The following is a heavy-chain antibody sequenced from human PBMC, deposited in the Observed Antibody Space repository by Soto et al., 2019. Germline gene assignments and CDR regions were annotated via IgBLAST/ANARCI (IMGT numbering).Heavy chain of an antibody. V-gene: IGHV2-5*01. J-gene: IGHJ5*02. CDR1: GFSLTTAGAG. CDR3: EQRGYGNSPGKNWFPP. CDR2: IYWNDDT. Sequence: QITLKESGPTLVKPTQTLTLTCTFSGFSLTTAGAGVGWIRQPPGKALEWLALIYWNDDTRYSPSLKSRLTIPGDPPKTRVLLKMPNMPPVNTATYSWEQRGYGNSPGKNWFPPGGQEFLVIAPS. D-gene: IGHD4-17*01.